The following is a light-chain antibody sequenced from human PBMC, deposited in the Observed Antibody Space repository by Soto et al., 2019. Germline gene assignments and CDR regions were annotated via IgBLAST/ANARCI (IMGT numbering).Light chain of an antibody. CDR1: QSISSY. CDR3: QEYTPSFTWT. Sequence: DIQMTQSPSSLSASVGDRVSITCRGSQSISSYLNWYQQKPGKAPKLLIYAASSLQSGVPSRFSGSGSGTDFTLTISSLQPDDFATYYCQEYTPSFTWTFGQGTKVDIK. J-gene: IGKJ1*01. CDR2: AAS. V-gene: IGKV1-39*01.